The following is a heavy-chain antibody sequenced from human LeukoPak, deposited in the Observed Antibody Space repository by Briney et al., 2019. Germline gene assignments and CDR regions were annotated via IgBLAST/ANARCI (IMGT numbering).Heavy chain of an antibody. J-gene: IGHJ4*02. Sequence: PGGSLRLSCAASGFTVSSNYMNWVRQAPGKGLEWVSVIYGGGNIYYADSVKDRFTISRDNSKNTLYLQMNSLRAEDTAVYYCARGAGYNYPYYFDYWAREPWSPSPQ. CDR1: GFTVSSNY. CDR3: ARGAGYNYPYYFDY. V-gene: IGHV3-53*01. D-gene: IGHD5-24*01. CDR2: IYGGGNI.